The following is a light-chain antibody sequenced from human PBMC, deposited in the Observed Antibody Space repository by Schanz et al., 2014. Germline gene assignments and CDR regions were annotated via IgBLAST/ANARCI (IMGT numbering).Light chain of an antibody. CDR3: QQYGGSYT. Sequence: EIVLTQSPATLSLSPGERVTLSCRASQSVSSNLAWYQQKPGQAPRLLIYGASSRATGIPDRFSGSGSGTDFTLTISRLEPEDFAMYYCQQYGGSYTFGQGTKLEIK. V-gene: IGKV3-20*01. CDR1: QSVSSN. CDR2: GAS. J-gene: IGKJ2*01.